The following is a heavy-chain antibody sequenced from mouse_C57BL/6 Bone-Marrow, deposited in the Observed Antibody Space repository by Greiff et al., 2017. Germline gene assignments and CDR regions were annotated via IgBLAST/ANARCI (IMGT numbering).Heavy chain of an antibody. D-gene: IGHD4-1*01. CDR2: IYPTSGRT. Sequence: QVQLQQPGAELVKPGASVKMSCKASGYTFTSYWITWVKQRPGQGLEWIGDIYPTSGRTNYNEKFKSKAILTVDTSSNTAYMQLSSLTSEDSAVFYCARAGPLGRGCDYGGRGTGLTVSS. J-gene: IGHJ2*03. CDR1: GYTFTSYW. CDR3: ARAGPLGRGCDY. V-gene: IGHV1-55*01.